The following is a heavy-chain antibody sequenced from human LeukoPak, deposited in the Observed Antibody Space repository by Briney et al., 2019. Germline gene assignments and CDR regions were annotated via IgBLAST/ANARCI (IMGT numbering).Heavy chain of an antibody. Sequence: PGGSLRLSCAASGFIFSNYGMHWVRQAPGKGLEWVAVIWYDGGKTYYTDSVQGRFTISRDNAKNSLYLQMNSLRAEDTAVYYCARDWXSDYGDHYFDNWGQGTLVTV. CDR1: GFIFSNYG. V-gene: IGHV3-33*01. D-gene: IGHD4-17*01. J-gene: IGHJ4*02. CDR3: ARDWXSDYGDHYFDN. CDR2: IWYDGGKT.